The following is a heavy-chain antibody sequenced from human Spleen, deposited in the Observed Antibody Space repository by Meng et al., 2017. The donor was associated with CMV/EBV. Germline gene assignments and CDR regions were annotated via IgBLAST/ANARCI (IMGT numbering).Heavy chain of an antibody. Sequence: GESLKISCAASGFTFSTYGMHWVRQAPGKGLEWVAFIRYDGTDKYYADSVKGRFTISRDNSKNTLYLQMNSLRAEDTAVYYCAKDKGTSGYWAFDIWGQGTMVTVSS. J-gene: IGHJ3*02. D-gene: IGHD3-22*01. V-gene: IGHV3-30*02. CDR3: AKDKGTSGYWAFDI. CDR1: GFTFSTYG. CDR2: IRYDGTDK.